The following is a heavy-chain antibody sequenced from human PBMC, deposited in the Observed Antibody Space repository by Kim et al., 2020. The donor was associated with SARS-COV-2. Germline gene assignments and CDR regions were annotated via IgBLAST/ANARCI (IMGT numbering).Heavy chain of an antibody. D-gene: IGHD3-22*01. Sequence: SETLSLTCTVSGGSVSSSSYYWGWIRQPPGKGLEWIGSIYYSGSTYYNPSLKSRVTISVDTSKNQFSLKLSSVTAADTAVYYCARMGLTMIVDYWGQGTL. CDR3: ARMGLTMIVDY. CDR2: IYYSGST. V-gene: IGHV4-39*01. CDR1: GGSVSSSSYY. J-gene: IGHJ4*02.